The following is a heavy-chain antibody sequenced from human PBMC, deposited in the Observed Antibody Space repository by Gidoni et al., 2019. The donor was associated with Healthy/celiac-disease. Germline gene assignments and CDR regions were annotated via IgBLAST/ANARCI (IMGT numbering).Heavy chain of an antibody. D-gene: IGHD2-2*01. CDR1: GCPISRGGSY. CDR3: ARREFSRYCSSTSCLGFDP. J-gene: IGHJ5*02. V-gene: IGHV4-31*03. Sequence: QLQLQESGPGLVNPSQTLSPTDTHSGCPISRGGSYWSWIRQHPGKGLEWFGYSYYGGSTTYNPSLKSRVTISVDTYKTQFSLKLSSVTAADTAVYYCARREFSRYCSSTSCLGFDPWGQGTLVTVSS. CDR2: SYYGGST.